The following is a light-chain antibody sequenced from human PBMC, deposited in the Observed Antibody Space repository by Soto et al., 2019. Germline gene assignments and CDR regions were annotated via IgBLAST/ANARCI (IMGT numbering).Light chain of an antibody. CDR3: QQRSNWPWT. CDR2: DAS. V-gene: IGKV3-11*01. CDR1: EGVSSY. J-gene: IGKJ1*01. Sequence: EIVLTQSPATLSLSPGNGASLSCRASEGVSSYLAWYQQKCVQAPRLLIYDASNRATGIPARFSGSGSGTDFTLTISSLEPEDFAVYYCQQRSNWPWTFGQGTKVDIK.